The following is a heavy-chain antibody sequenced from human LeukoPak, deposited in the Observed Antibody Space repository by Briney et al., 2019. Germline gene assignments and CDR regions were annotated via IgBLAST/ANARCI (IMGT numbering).Heavy chain of an antibody. V-gene: IGHV1-46*01. J-gene: IGHJ4*02. CDR1: GGTFSSYA. CDR2: INPSGGST. Sequence: ASVRVSCKASGGTFSSYAISWVRQAPGQGLEWMGIINPSGGSTSYAQKFQGRVTMTRDTSTSTVYMELSGLRSEDTAVYYCARDLGGSHDYWGQGTLVTVSS. CDR3: ARDLGGSHDY. D-gene: IGHD1-26*01.